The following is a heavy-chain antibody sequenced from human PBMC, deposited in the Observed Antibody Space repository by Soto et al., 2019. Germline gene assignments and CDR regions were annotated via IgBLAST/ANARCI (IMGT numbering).Heavy chain of an antibody. Sequence: PAETLSLTCTVSGGSISGSYWSWIRQPPGEGLEWSGCIYYSGNTNYNPSLKGRATISVDTSMNQVSLKLNSVTTADTAVYYCARDPNPTAFGAEWGQGTLVTVSS. CDR2: IYYSGNT. D-gene: IGHD1-26*01. CDR3: ARDPNPTAFGAE. V-gene: IGHV4-59*01. CDR1: GGSISGSY. J-gene: IGHJ4*02.